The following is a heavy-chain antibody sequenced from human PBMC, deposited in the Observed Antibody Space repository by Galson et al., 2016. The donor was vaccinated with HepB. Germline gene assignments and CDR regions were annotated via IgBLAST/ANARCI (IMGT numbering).Heavy chain of an antibody. Sequence: SLRLSCAASGFTFSTNSMNWVRQAPGKGLEWVSSISSGSAYKYYADSVEGRFTISRDNAKNSLYLQMSSLRAEDTAVYYCVNVPFDYWGQGTLVTVSS. CDR1: GFTFSTNS. V-gene: IGHV3-21*01. CDR3: VNVPFDY. CDR2: ISSGSAYK. J-gene: IGHJ4*02. D-gene: IGHD3-10*02.